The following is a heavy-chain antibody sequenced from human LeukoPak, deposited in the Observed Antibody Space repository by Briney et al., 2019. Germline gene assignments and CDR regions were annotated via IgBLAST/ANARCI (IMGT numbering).Heavy chain of an antibody. D-gene: IGHD1-26*01. V-gene: IGHV4-39*01. CDR3: ARHSGSYLDGFDI. CDR1: GGSISSYY. Sequence: SETLSLTCTVSGGSISSYYWGWIRQPPGKGLELIGSMYYSGSTYYNPSLKSRVTISVDTSKNQFSLKLSSVTAADTAVYYCARHSGSYLDGFDIWGQGTKVTVSS. J-gene: IGHJ3*02. CDR2: MYYSGST.